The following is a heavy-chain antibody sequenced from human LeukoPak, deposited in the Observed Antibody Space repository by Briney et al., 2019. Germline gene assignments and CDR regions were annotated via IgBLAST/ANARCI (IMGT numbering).Heavy chain of an antibody. V-gene: IGHV1-46*01. Sequence: ASVKVSCKASGYTFTSYYMHWVRQAPGQRLEWMGMINPSGGSTSYAQKFQGRVTMTREMSTSTVYMELSSLRSEDTAVYYCARDLSNYYYDSSGSYYFDYWGQGTLVTVSS. CDR3: ARDLSNYYYDSSGSYYFDY. CDR1: GYTFTSYY. J-gene: IGHJ4*02. D-gene: IGHD3-22*01. CDR2: INPSGGST.